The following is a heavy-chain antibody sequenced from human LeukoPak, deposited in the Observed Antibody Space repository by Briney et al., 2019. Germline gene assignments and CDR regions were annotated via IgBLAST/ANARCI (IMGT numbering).Heavy chain of an antibody. V-gene: IGHV1-46*01. CDR2: INPSGGST. CDR3: ARAPSLSPFDP. CDR1: GYTFTSYY. Sequence: GASVKVSCKASGYTFTSYYMHWVRQAPGQGLEWMGMINPSGGSTSYAQKFQGRVTMTRDMSTSTVYMELSSLRSEDTAVYSCARAPSLSPFDPWGQGTLVTVSS. J-gene: IGHJ5*02.